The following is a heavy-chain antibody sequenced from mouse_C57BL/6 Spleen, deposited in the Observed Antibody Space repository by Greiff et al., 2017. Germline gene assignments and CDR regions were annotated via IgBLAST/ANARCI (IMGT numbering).Heavy chain of an antibody. Sequence: QVQLKESGAELVRPGTSVKVSCKASGYAFTNYLIEWVKQRPGQGLEWIGVIKPGSGGTNYNEKFKGKATLTADKSSSTAYMQLSSLTSEDSAVYFCARGEDGYPFDYWGQGTTLTVSS. CDR2: IKPGSGGT. CDR3: ARGEDGYPFDY. J-gene: IGHJ2*01. V-gene: IGHV1-54*01. D-gene: IGHD2-3*01. CDR1: GYAFTNYL.